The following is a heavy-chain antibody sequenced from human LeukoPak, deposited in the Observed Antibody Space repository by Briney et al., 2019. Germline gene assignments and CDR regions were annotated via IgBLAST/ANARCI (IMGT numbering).Heavy chain of an antibody. Sequence: PGGSLGLSCAASGFTFSDYYMSWIRQAPGKGLEWVSYISSSGSTIYYADSVKGRFTISRDNAKNSLYLQMNSLRAEDTAVYYCARDPYSSSWFDYWGQGTLVTVSS. CDR2: ISSSGSTI. D-gene: IGHD6-13*01. CDR1: GFTFSDYY. CDR3: ARDPYSSSWFDY. J-gene: IGHJ5*01. V-gene: IGHV3-11*01.